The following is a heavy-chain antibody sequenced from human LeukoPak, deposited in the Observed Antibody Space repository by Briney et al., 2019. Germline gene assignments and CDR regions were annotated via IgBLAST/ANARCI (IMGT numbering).Heavy chain of an antibody. V-gene: IGHV1-18*01. D-gene: IGHD4-23*01. Sequence: ASVKVSCKASGYTFTSYGISWVRQAPGQGLEWMGWISAYNGNTNYAQKPQGRVTMTTDTSTSTAYMELRSLRSDDTAVYYCARDQGYGGKGPYYYYYGMDVWGQGTTVTVSS. CDR3: ARDQGYGGKGPYYYYYGMDV. J-gene: IGHJ6*02. CDR2: ISAYNGNT. CDR1: GYTFTSYG.